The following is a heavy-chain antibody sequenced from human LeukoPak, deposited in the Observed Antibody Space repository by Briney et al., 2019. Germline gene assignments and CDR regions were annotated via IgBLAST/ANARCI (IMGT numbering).Heavy chain of an antibody. CDR2: IYYSGTT. D-gene: IGHD6-19*01. Sequence: NPSETLSLTCTVTGGSISGYYWSWIRQPPGKGLEWIGFIYYSGTTNYNPSLKSRVTVSVDTSKNQFSLMLSSVTAADTAVYYCARMTSYSSGCYFDYWGQGTLVTVSS. CDR1: GGSISGYY. CDR3: ARMTSYSSGCYFDY. J-gene: IGHJ4*02. V-gene: IGHV4-59*01.